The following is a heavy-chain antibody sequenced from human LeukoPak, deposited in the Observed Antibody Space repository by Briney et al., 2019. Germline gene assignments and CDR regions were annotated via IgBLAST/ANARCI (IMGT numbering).Heavy chain of an antibody. CDR1: GFTFSGAA. CDR3: AKEMATKMAFDI. CDR2: ISSSGSST. D-gene: IGHD5-24*01. V-gene: IGHV3-23*01. Sequence: GGSLRLSCAVSGFTFSGAAMSWVRQAPGKGLEWVSLISSSGSSTYYADSVKGRFTISRDDSKNTLYLQMNSLRAEDTAVYYCAKEMATKMAFDIWGQGTMVTVSS. J-gene: IGHJ3*02.